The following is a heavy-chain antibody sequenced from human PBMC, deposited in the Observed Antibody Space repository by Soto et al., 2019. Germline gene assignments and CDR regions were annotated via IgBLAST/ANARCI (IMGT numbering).Heavy chain of an antibody. D-gene: IGHD1-26*01. CDR2: ISHDGSHK. J-gene: IGHJ1*01. CDR3: ATWEERYFQD. CDR1: GFTFNSFT. Sequence: QVQLVESGGGVVQPGRSLRLSCAASGFTFNSFTIHWVRQAPGKGLEWVAVISHDGSHKYSADSVKGRFTISRDDSKNTLYLQMSSLRVEDTAIYYCATWEERYFQDWGQRTLVTVSS. V-gene: IGHV3-30-3*01.